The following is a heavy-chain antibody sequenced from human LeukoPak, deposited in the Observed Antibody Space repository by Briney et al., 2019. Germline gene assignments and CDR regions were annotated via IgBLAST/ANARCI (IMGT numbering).Heavy chain of an antibody. CDR3: TRPYYYGSGSYSDFDY. V-gene: IGHV3-73*01. Sequence: GGSLRLSCAASGFTFSGSAMHWVRQASGKGLEWVGRIRSKANSYATAYAASVKGRFTISRDDSKNTAYLQMNTLKTEDTAVYYCTRPYYYGSGSYSDFDYWGQGTLVTVSS. CDR2: IRSKANSYAT. D-gene: IGHD3-10*01. J-gene: IGHJ4*02. CDR1: GFTFSGSA.